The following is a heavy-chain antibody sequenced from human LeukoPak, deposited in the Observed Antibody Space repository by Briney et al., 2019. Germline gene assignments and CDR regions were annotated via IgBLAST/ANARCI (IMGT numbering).Heavy chain of an antibody. D-gene: IGHD4-17*01. Sequence: GGSLRLSCAASGFTFSSYGIHWVRQAPGKGLEWVAFVRYDGSDKYYAGSVKGRFTISRDNSKNTLYLQMNSLRAEDTAVYYCAKDPSIYGDPYYFDYWGQGTLVTVSS. J-gene: IGHJ4*02. CDR2: VRYDGSDK. CDR3: AKDPSIYGDPYYFDY. V-gene: IGHV3-30*02. CDR1: GFTFSSYG.